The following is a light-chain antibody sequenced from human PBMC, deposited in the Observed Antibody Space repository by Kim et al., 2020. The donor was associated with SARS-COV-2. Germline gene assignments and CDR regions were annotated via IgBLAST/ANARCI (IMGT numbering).Light chain of an antibody. V-gene: IGKV3-20*01. CDR1: QSVSSND. CDR3: QQYGRSPYT. Sequence: LSPGERATLSCRASQSVSSNDLAWYQQKPGRAPSLLIYGASSRATGIPDRFSGSGSGTDFTLTISRLEPEDFAVYYCQQYGRSPYTFGQGTKLEI. J-gene: IGKJ2*01. CDR2: GAS.